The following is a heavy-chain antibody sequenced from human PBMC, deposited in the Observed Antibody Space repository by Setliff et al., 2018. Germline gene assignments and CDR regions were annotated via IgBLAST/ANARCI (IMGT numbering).Heavy chain of an antibody. CDR2: IDHSGST. D-gene: IGHD5-18*01. CDR1: GESFSGYF. CDR3: AREGVDTRSSTDYRYYMDV. J-gene: IGHJ6*03. Sequence: PSETLSLTCAVYGESFSGYFWTWIRQPPGKGLEWIGDIDHSGSTNYNPSLKSRLTISVDTSKNQFSLKLSAVTAADTAVYYCAREGVDTRSSTDYRYYMDVWGKGTTVTV. V-gene: IGHV4-34*01.